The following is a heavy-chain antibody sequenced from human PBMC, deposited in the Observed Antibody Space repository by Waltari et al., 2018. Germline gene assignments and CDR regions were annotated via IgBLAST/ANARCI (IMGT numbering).Heavy chain of an antibody. CDR2: IYTSGST. CDR1: GGSISSGSYY. J-gene: IGHJ4*02. CDR3: ARVGGGRFLEWLPDDY. V-gene: IGHV4-61*09. Sequence: QVQLQESGPGLVKPSQTLSLTCTVSGGSISSGSYYWRWIRQPAGKGLEWIGYIYTSGSTNYNPSLKSRVTISVDTSKNQFSLKLSSVTAADTAVYYCARVGGGRFLEWLPDDYWGQGTLVTVSS. D-gene: IGHD3-3*01.